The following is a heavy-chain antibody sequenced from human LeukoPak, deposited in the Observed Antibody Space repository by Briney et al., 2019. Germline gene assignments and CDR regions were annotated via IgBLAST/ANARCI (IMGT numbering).Heavy chain of an antibody. Sequence: SETLSLTCIISGGSISSSSYYWGWIRQPPGTGLEWIASMHYSGSTFYNPSLKSRVTISVDTSKNQFSLRLSSVTAADMAMYYCARHTYAFDSWGQGTMVTVS. CDR2: MHYSGST. CDR1: GGSISSSSYY. V-gene: IGHV4-39*01. CDR3: ARHTYAFDS. J-gene: IGHJ3*01.